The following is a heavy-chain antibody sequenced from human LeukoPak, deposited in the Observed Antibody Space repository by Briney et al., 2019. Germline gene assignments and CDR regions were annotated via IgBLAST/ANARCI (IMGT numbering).Heavy chain of an antibody. CDR2: IYHSGST. CDR1: GGSISSGGYS. J-gene: IGHJ4*02. V-gene: IGHV4-30-2*01. D-gene: IGHD6-19*01. CDR3: ARVSGWLPYFDY. Sequence: SETLSLTCTVSGGSISSGGYSWSWIRQPPGKGLEWIGYIYHSGSTYYNPSLKSRVTISVDRSKNQFSLKLSSVTAADTAVYYCARVSGWLPYFDYWGQGTLVTVSS.